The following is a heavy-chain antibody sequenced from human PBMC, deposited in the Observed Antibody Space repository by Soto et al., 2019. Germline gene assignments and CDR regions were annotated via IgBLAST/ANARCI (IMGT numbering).Heavy chain of an antibody. CDR2: INPSGGST. CDR1: GYTFSDYR. Sequence: ASVKVSCKASGYTFSDYRMHWVRQAPGQGLEWMGMINPSGGSTTYAQKFQGRVTMTRDTSTSTFYMDLSLTSEATAVYYCARDGPHRWVDYWGQGTLVTVSS. CDR3: ARDGPHRWVDY. J-gene: IGHJ4*02. V-gene: IGHV1-46*01.